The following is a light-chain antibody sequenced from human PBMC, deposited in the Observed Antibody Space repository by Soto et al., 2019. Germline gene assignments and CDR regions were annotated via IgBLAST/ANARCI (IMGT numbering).Light chain of an antibody. CDR2: GAA. CDR3: RQYNNGRRWA. Sequence: EIVLTQSQATLSVSPGERATLXCRASQSLSNSIAGYHQKHGHAPSLLFYGAATRGAAIPARFSGSGSGTKFTLTISSLQSADFGVDFCRQYNNGRRWAFGQGTKVDI. CDR1: QSLSNS. V-gene: IGKV3-15*01. J-gene: IGKJ1*01.